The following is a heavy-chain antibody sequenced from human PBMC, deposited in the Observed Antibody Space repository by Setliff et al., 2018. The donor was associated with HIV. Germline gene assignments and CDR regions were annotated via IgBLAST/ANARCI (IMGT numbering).Heavy chain of an antibody. CDR3: AREGTYSGTYWVRRVASFDI. CDR2: IFYTGST. V-gene: IGHV4-59*12. CDR1: DVSISAYY. D-gene: IGHD1-26*01. Sequence: SETLSLTCTVSDVSISAYYWSWIRQPPGKGLEWIGDIFYTGSTNYNPSLKSRVTISIDTSKNQFSLKLSSVTAADTAVYYCAREGTYSGTYWVRRVASFDIWGQGTMVTV. J-gene: IGHJ3*02.